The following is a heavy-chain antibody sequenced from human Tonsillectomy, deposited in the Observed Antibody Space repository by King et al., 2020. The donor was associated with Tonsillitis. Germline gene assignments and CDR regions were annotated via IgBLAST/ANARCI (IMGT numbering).Heavy chain of an antibody. D-gene: IGHD3-16*01. V-gene: IGHV4-59*01. Sequence: QLQESGPGLVKPSETLSLTCTVSGVSIRNYYWSWIRQPPGKGLEWIGSVYYSGSTSYNPSLKSRVTISLDTSKNHFSLKLASVTAADTAVYYCARDFGYDFVWGAFDIWGQGTMVPVSS. CDR2: VYYSGST. J-gene: IGHJ3*02. CDR3: ARDFGYDFVWGAFDI. CDR1: GVSIRNYY.